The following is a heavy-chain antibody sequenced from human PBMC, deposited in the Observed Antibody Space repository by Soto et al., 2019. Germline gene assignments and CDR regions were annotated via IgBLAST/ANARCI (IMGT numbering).Heavy chain of an antibody. D-gene: IGHD3-3*01. CDR1: GYKVSTWHNFTSYW. CDR2: IYPGDSDT. J-gene: IGHJ6*02. V-gene: IGHV5-51*01. CDR3: ARLGFNSAFLSGYYKVHHYYGIDV. Sequence: GESLKISCMGSGYKVSTWHNFTSYWIAWVRQMPGEGLEWMGIIYPGDSDTRYSPSFQGQVTISADKSINSVYLQWSSLKASDTATYYCARLGFNSAFLSGYYKVHHYYGIDVWGQGTTVTVSS.